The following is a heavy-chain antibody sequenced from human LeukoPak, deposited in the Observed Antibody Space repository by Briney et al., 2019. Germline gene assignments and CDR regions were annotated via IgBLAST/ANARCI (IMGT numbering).Heavy chain of an antibody. Sequence: GRSLRLSCAASGFTFDDYAMHWVRQAPGKGLEWVSGISWNSGSIGYADSVKGRFTISRDNAKNSLYLQMNSLRAEDTALYYCAKDQDTAMVTYYFDYWGQGTLVTVSS. CDR1: GFTFDDYA. CDR2: ISWNSGSI. V-gene: IGHV3-9*01. D-gene: IGHD5-18*01. J-gene: IGHJ4*02. CDR3: AKDQDTAMVTYYFDY.